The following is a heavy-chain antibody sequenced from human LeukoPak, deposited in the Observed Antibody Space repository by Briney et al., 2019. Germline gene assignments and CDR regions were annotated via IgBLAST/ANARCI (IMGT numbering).Heavy chain of an antibody. CDR3: VLEEWYRFDN. J-gene: IGHJ4*02. CDR1: RFTFSSYT. Sequence: PGGSLRLSCAASRFTFSSYTMHWVRQAPGKGLEWVAGISYDGNNKYYADSVKGRFTISRDNSKNTLYLQMNSLRAEDSAVYYCVLEEWYRFDNWGQGSSVTVSS. D-gene: IGHD2-8*01. V-gene: IGHV3-30-3*01. CDR2: ISYDGNNK.